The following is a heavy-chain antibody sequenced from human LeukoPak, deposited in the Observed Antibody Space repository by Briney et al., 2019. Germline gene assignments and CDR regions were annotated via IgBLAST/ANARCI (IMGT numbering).Heavy chain of an antibody. D-gene: IGHD5-18*01. CDR3: LRADVDTAMVTTAFDI. CDR1: GFTFSTYG. J-gene: IGHJ3*02. V-gene: IGHV3-48*04. CDR2: ISSSGSTI. Sequence: GGTLRLSCVASGFTFSTYGMSWLRQAPGKGLEWVSYISSSGSTIYYADSVKGRFTISRDNAKNSLYLQMNSLRAEDTAVYYCLRADVDTAMVTTAFDIWGQGTMVTVSS.